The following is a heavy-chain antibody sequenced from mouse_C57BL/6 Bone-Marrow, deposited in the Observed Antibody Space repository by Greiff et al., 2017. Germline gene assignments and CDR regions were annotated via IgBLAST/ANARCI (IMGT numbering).Heavy chain of an antibody. CDR3: ARGYDTDY. V-gene: IGHV1-42*01. Sequence: VQLQQSGPELVKPGASVKISCKASGYSFTGYYMNWVKQSPEKSLEWIGEINPSTGGTTYNQKFKAKATLTVDKSSSTAYMQLKSLTSEDSAVYYCARGYDTDYWGQGNTLTVSS. J-gene: IGHJ2*01. CDR2: INPSTGGT. D-gene: IGHD2-3*01. CDR1: GYSFTGYY.